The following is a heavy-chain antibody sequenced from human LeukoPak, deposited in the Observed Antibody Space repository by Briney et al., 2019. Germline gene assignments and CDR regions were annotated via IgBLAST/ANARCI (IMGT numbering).Heavy chain of an antibody. CDR2: IYYSVNT. V-gene: IGHV4-31*03. J-gene: IGHJ3*02. Sequence: SQTLSLTCTVSGGSISSGDYYWSWIRQHPGKGLEWIGSIYYSVNTYYNPSLKSRITISVDTSKNQFSLKLSSVSAADPAVYYCARDLGGGYSSSRGAFDIWGQGTMVTVSS. CDR1: GGSISSGDYY. CDR3: ARDLGGGYSSSRGAFDI. D-gene: IGHD6-13*01.